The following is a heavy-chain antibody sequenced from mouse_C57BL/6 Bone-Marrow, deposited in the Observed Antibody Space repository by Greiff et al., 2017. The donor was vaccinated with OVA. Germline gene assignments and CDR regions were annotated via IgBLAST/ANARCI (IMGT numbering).Heavy chain of an antibody. CDR2: IYPGDGDT. CDR3: AREGDSSGYWFAY. V-gene: IGHV1-82*01. D-gene: IGHD3-2*02. CDR1: CYAFSSSW. Sequence: QVQLQQSGPELVKPGASVKISCKASCYAFSSSWMNWVKQRPGKGLEWIGRIYPGDGDTNCNGKFKGKATLTADKSSSTAYMQLSSLTSEDSAVYFCAREGDSSGYWFAYGGQGTLVTVSA. J-gene: IGHJ3*01.